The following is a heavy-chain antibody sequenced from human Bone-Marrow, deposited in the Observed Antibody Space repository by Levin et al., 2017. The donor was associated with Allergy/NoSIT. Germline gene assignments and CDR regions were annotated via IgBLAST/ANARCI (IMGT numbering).Heavy chain of an antibody. CDR1: GGSISSSSYF. CDR3: ARHRATAISNGNYYFYAMDV. J-gene: IGHJ6*02. CDR2: IFYSGYT. V-gene: IGHV4-39*01. Sequence: SCTVSGGSISSSSYFWGWIRQPPGKGLEWIGSIFYSGYTYYNPSLKSRVTISVDTSKNQFSLKLSSVTASDTAVYFCARHRATAISNGNYYFYAMDVWDQGTTVPVSS. D-gene: IGHD1-26*01.